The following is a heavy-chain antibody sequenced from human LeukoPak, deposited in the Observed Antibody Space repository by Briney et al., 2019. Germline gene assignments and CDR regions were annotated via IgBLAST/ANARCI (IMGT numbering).Heavy chain of an antibody. Sequence: VGSLRLSCAASGFTFSSYAMSWVRQAPGKGLEWVSAISGSGGSTYYADSVKGRFTISRDNSKNTLYLQMNSLRAEDTAVYYCASSPYSSSWSAKGYYFDYWGQGTLVTVSS. V-gene: IGHV3-23*01. CDR1: GFTFSSYA. CDR3: ASSPYSSSWSAKGYYFDY. J-gene: IGHJ4*02. CDR2: ISGSGGST. D-gene: IGHD6-13*01.